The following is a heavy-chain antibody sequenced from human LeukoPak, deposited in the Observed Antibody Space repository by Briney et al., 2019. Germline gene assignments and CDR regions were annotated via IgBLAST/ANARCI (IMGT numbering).Heavy chain of an antibody. D-gene: IGHD6-13*01. V-gene: IGHV4-30-2*01. CDR2: IYHSGST. CDR1: GGFISSGGYS. J-gene: IGHJ4*02. Sequence: PSQTLSLTCAVSGGFISSGGYSWSWIRQPPGKGLEWIGYIYHSGSTYYNPSLKSRVTISVDRSKNHFSLKLSSVTAADTAVYYCASEGAAGTFGYWGQGTLVTVSS. CDR3: ASEGAAGTFGY.